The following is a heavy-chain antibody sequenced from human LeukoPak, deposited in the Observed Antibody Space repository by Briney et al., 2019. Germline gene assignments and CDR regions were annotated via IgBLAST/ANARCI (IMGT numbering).Heavy chain of an antibody. CDR2: IYYIGST. V-gene: IGHV4-59*01. D-gene: IGHD3-22*01. CDR1: GGSISSYY. Sequence: SETLSLTCTVSGGSISSYYWSWIRQPPGKGLEWIGYIYYIGSTNYNPSLKSRVTISVDTSKNQFSLNPTSVTAADTAVYYCARGDPYYYDSSGSVDYWGQGTLVTVSS. J-gene: IGHJ4*02. CDR3: ARGDPYYYDSSGSVDY.